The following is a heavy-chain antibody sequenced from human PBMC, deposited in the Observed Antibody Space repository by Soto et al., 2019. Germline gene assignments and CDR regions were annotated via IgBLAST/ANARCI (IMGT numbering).Heavy chain of an antibody. J-gene: IGHJ6*02. V-gene: IGHV3-13*01. CDR3: ARDCSFMGARRCGMDV. D-gene: IGHD3-10*01. CDR2: IGTAGDT. CDR1: GFTFSSYD. Sequence: GGSLRLSCAASGFTFSSYDMHWVRQATGKGLEWVSAIGTAGDTYYPGSVKGRFTISRENAKNSLYLQMNSLRAEDTAVYYCARDCSFMGARRCGMDVWGQGTTVTVSS.